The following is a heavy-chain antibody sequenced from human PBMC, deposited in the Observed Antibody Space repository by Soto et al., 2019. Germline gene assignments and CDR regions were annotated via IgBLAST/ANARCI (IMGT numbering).Heavy chain of an antibody. V-gene: IGHV1-18*01. Sequence: GASVKVSCKTSGYTFTRNGISWVRQAPGQGLEWMGWISPNSGNIKYAQKLQGRVIMTTDTSTSTAYMELRSLRFDDTAVYYCVKDRDSNSWPSRDVWGQGTTVTVSS. CDR2: ISPNSGNI. D-gene: IGHD3-22*01. J-gene: IGHJ6*02. CDR3: VKDRDSNSWPSRDV. CDR1: GYTFTRNG.